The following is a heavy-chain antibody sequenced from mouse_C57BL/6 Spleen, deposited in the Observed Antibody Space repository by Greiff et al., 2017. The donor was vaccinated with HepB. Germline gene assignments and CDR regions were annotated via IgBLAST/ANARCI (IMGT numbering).Heavy chain of an antibody. V-gene: IGHV1-39*01. CDR1: GYSFTDYN. Sequence: VQLQQSGPELVKPGASVKISCKASGYSFTDYNMNWVKQSNGKSLEWIGVINPNYGTTSYNQKFKSKATLTVDQSSSTTYMQLNNLTSENSAVYYCARESYYYGGDAMDYWGQGTSVTVSS. J-gene: IGHJ4*01. CDR3: ARESYYYGGDAMDY. D-gene: IGHD1-1*01. CDR2: INPNYGTT.